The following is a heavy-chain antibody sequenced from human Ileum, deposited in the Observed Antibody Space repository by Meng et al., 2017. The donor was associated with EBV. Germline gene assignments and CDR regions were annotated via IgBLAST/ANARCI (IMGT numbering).Heavy chain of an antibody. D-gene: IGHD2-2*02. CDR2: IYYSGRT. Sequence: QVQVEDVGPRLVKPSQTLSLTFTVSGGSVSSGNNYWIWIRQPPGKGLEWIGYIYYSGRTYYNPSLESRVTMSVDTSKNQFSLNLNSVTAADTAVYYCARVNGDCFSTICYKGWFDPWGQGTLVTVSS. CDR1: GGSVSSGNNY. V-gene: IGHV4-30-4*01. CDR3: ARVNGDCFSTICYKGWFDP. J-gene: IGHJ5*02.